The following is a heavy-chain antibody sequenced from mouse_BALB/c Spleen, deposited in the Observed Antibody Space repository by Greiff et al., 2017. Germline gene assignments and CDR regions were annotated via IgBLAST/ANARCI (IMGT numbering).Heavy chain of an antibody. V-gene: IGHV5-9-4*01. CDR3: ARGRYGNSFAY. J-gene: IGHJ3*01. CDR2: ISSGGSYT. D-gene: IGHD2-10*02. Sequence: EVQRVESGGGLVKPGGSLKLSCAASGFTFSSYAMSWVRQSPEKRLEWVAEISSGGSYTYYPDTVTGRFTISRDNAKNTLYLEMSSLRSEDTAMYYCARGRYGNSFAYWGQGTLVTVSA. CDR1: GFTFSSYA.